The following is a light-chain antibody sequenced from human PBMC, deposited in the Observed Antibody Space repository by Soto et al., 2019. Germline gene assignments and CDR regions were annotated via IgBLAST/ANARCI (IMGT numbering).Light chain of an antibody. Sequence: EIVLTQSPCILSLSPGERVTLSCRASQRISSRYLAWYQQKPGQAPRLLISGASTRATGIPDRFSGSGSGTDVTLPISRREPDDFAVYFCQRYGSTSPFTFGRGTKVEI. CDR1: QRISSRY. CDR2: GAS. V-gene: IGKV3-20*01. CDR3: QRYGSTSPFT. J-gene: IGKJ2*01.